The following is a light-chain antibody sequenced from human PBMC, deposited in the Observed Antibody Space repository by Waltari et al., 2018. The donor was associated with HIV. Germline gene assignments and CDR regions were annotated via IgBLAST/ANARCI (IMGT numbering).Light chain of an antibody. V-gene: IGLV3-1*01. J-gene: IGLJ2*01. CDR3: QAWDSKTVF. CDR1: KLERNY. Sequence: SYELTQSPSVSVSPGQTVIITCSGDKLERNYVCWYQQKPGQSPVLVLNQDARRPSCIPERCSGSKSGNTATLTISGTQALDEADYYCQAWDSKTVFFGGGTEVTVL. CDR2: QDA.